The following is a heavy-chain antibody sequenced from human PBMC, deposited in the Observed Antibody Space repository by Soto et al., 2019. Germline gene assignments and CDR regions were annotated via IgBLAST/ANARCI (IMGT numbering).Heavy chain of an antibody. Sequence: SETLSLTCTVSGGSISSSSYYWGWIRQPPGKGLEWIGSIYYSGSTYYNPSLKSRVTISVDTSKNQFSLKLSSVTAADTAVYYCARRITIFVSRPFAPWGQGTLVTVSS. CDR1: GGSISSSSYY. D-gene: IGHD3-3*01. J-gene: IGHJ5*02. CDR3: ARRITIFVSRPFAP. CDR2: IYYSGST. V-gene: IGHV4-39*01.